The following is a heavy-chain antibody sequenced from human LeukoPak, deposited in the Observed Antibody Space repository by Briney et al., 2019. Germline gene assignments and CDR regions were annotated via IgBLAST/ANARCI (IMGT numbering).Heavy chain of an antibody. Sequence: SETLPLTCTVSGGSISSGYWSWIRQPPGKGLEWIGWISYSGSTTYNPSLKSRVTISVDTSKNQFSLRVSSVTAADTAVYYCARGVQLWPYYFDHWGQGTLVTVSS. J-gene: IGHJ4*02. D-gene: IGHD5-18*01. CDR2: ISYSGST. CDR1: GGSISSGY. V-gene: IGHV4-59*01. CDR3: ARGVQLWPYYFDH.